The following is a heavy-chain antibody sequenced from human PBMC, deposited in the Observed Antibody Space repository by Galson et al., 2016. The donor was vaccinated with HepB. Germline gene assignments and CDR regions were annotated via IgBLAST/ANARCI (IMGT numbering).Heavy chain of an antibody. D-gene: IGHD3-10*01. CDR2: ISPYNGNT. V-gene: IGHV1-18*01. Sequence: SVKVSCKASGYTFTDNGITWVRQAPGQGLEWVGWISPYNGNTNYAQNLQGRATMTTDTSTSTAYMDLRSLRSDDTAVYYCAAYSLQYGLGGYRSCFDPWGQGTLVTVSS. CDR1: GYTFTDNG. J-gene: IGHJ5*02. CDR3: AAYSLQYGLGGYRSCFDP.